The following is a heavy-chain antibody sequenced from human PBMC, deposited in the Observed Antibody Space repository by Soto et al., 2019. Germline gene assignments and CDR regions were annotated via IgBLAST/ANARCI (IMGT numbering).Heavy chain of an antibody. CDR3: ARDGCPNGVCFNDY. V-gene: IGHV3-30*04. CDR2: ISYDGRNE. CDR1: GFSFSSYA. J-gene: IGHJ4*02. Sequence: QVTLVESGGGVVQAGTSLRLSCAASGFSFSSYAMHWVRQAPGKGLEWLSFISYDGRNEYYADSVKGRFTVSRDSSKDTLYLEINTLKREDTAVYYCARDGCPNGVCFNDYWGQGTLVTVSP. D-gene: IGHD2-8*01.